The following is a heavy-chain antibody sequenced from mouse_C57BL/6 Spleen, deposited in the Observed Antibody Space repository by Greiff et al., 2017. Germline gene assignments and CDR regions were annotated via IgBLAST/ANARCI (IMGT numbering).Heavy chain of an antibody. CDR3: ARPPTAQARWFAY. CDR1: GYTFTSYW. V-gene: IGHV1-74*01. J-gene: IGHJ3*01. D-gene: IGHD3-2*02. CDR2: IHPSDSYT. Sequence: QVQLQQPGAELVKPGASVKVSCKASGYTFTSYWMHWVKQRPGQGLEWIGRIHPSDSYTNYNQKFKGKDTLTVDKSSSTAYMQLSSLTSEDSAVYYCARPPTAQARWFAYWGQGTLVTVSA.